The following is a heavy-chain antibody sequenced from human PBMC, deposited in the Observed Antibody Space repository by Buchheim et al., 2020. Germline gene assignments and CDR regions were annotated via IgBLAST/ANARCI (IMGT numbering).Heavy chain of an antibody. J-gene: IGHJ4*02. CDR1: GGSISGSSYY. Sequence: QLQLQESGPGLVKPSETLSLTCSVSGGSISGSSYYWGWIRQPPGKGPEWIGSIYYSGSTYYNPSLQSRVTISVDTSQHQFSLNLRSVTAADTAVYYCARQGSSWNPDPDYWGQGT. D-gene: IGHD6-13*01. CDR2: IYYSGST. CDR3: ARQGSSWNPDPDY. V-gene: IGHV4-39*01.